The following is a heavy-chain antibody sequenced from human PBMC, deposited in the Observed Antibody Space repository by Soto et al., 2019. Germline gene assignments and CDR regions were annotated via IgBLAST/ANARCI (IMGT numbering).Heavy chain of an antibody. CDR2: IYSGGPT. CDR3: ARDSREGIAALEY. V-gene: IGHV3-53*01. J-gene: IGHJ4*02. CDR1: EFTVSSDY. Sequence: EVQVVESGGGLIQPGGSLRLPCAASEFTVSSDYMSWVRQAPGKGLEWVSVIYSGGPTDYADSVKGRFTISRDNSKNTLYLQMNNLRPEDTAVYYCARDSREGIAALEYWGQGTLVTVSS. D-gene: IGHD6-6*01.